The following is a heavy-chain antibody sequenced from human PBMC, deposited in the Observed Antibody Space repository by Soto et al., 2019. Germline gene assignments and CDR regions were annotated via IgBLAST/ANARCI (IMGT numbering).Heavy chain of an antibody. J-gene: IGHJ4*02. D-gene: IGHD3-10*01. CDR3: ARWGDNKVFDY. CDR2: IWYDGTNK. Sequence: QMQLVESGGGVVQPGRSLRLSCGASGFTFSSHGMHWVRQAPGKGLEWVAVIWYDGTNKYYADSVKGRFTISRDNSRNTVSLQMNSLRVEDTAVYYCARWGDNKVFDYWGQGTLVSVSS. CDR1: GFTFSSHG. V-gene: IGHV3-33*01.